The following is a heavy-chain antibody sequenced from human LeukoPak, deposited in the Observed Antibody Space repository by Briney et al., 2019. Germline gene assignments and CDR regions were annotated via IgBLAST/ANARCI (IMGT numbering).Heavy chain of an antibody. Sequence: HPGGSLSLSCAASGFTLSNYGMHWVLQAPGRGLECVAVIWYVGNHQYYVESVKGRFNISRDNSKNTLYLQMNSLRVEDTAVYYCAKGPTQVLRCLGHEKIYYIDVWGKGTSVIVSS. CDR2: IWYVGNHQ. D-gene: IGHD3-3*01. V-gene: IGHV3-33*06. CDR1: GFTLSNYG. J-gene: IGHJ6*03. CDR3: AKGPTQVLRCLGHEKIYYIDV.